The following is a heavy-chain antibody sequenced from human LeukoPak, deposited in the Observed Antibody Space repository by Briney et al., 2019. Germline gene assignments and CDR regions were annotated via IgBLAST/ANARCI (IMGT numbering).Heavy chain of an antibody. CDR3: ARGYGNIDD. CDR1: GFTFSSYA. V-gene: IGHV3-74*01. J-gene: IGHJ4*02. CDR2: INSDGSST. Sequence: GGSLRLSCAASGFTFSSYAMSWVRQAPGKGLVWVSRINSDGSSTTYADSVKGRFTISRDNAKNTLYLQMNSLRAEDTAVYYCARGYGNIDDWGQGTLVTVSS. D-gene: IGHD4-17*01.